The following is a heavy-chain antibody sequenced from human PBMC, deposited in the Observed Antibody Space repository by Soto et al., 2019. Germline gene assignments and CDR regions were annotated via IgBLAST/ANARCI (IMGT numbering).Heavy chain of an antibody. V-gene: IGHV4-31*03. Sequence: QVQLQESGPGLVKPSQTLSLTCNVSGGSISSGGYYWSWIRQHPGKGLEWIGYIYHSGTTYYNPSLKSRVTISVETAKNQFSLKLTSVTASATDVYYCARLRGNQLLGWFYPWGQGTLVTVSS. CDR1: GGSISSGGYY. CDR3: ARLRGNQLLGWFYP. CDR2: IYHSGTT. J-gene: IGHJ5*02. D-gene: IGHD2-2*01.